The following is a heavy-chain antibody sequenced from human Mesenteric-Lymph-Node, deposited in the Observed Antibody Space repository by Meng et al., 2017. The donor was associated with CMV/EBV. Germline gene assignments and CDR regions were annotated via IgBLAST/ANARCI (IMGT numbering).Heavy chain of an antibody. CDR3: ARRVIAAVYGMDV. Sequence: GSLRLSCTVSGGSISSSSYYWGWLRQPPGKGLKWIGSIYYSGSTYYNPSLKSRVTISVDTSKNQFSLKLSSVTAADTAVYYCARRVIAAVYGMDVWGQGTTVTVSS. CDR1: GGSISSSSYY. CDR2: IYYSGST. D-gene: IGHD6-13*01. V-gene: IGHV4-39*01. J-gene: IGHJ6*02.